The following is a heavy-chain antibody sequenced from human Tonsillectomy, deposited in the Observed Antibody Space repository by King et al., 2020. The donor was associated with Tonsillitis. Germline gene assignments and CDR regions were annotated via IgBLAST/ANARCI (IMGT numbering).Heavy chain of an antibody. J-gene: IGHJ4*02. CDR1: GFTFSTYW. CDR2: IKQEGSEK. D-gene: IGHD1-26*01. Sequence: VQLVESGGGLVQPGGSLRLFCAASGFTFSTYWMSWVRQAPGKGLEGVANIKQEGSEKYYVDSVKGRFTISRDNAKSSLYLQMNGLRADDTAVYYCARGGAFSGSYFLNYWGQGTLVTVSS. V-gene: IGHV3-7*01. CDR3: ARGGAFSGSYFLNY.